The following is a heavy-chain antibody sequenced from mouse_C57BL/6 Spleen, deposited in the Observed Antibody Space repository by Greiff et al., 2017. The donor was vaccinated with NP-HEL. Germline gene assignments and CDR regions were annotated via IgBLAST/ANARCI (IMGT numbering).Heavy chain of an antibody. J-gene: IGHJ3*01. CDR1: GYAFTNYL. Sequence: VQLQQSGAELVRPGTSVKVSCKASGYAFTNYLIEWVKQRPGQGLEWIGVINPGSGGTNYNEKFKGKATLTADKSSSTAYMQLSSLTSEDSAVYFCARSKGSGFLAYWGQGTLVTVSA. D-gene: IGHD3-2*02. V-gene: IGHV1-54*01. CDR3: ARSKGSGFLAY. CDR2: INPGSGGT.